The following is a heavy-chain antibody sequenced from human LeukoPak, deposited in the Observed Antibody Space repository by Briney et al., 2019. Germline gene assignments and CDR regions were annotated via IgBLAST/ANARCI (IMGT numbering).Heavy chain of an antibody. D-gene: IGHD1-20*01. J-gene: IGHJ6*03. CDR1: GGSISSNNYY. V-gene: IGHV4-39*07. Sequence: SETLSLTCTVSGGSISSNNYYWGWIRQPPGKGLEWIGEIDHSGSTNYNPSLKSRVTISVDTSKNQFSLNLSSVTAADTAVYYCAREVIGIDYYYYMDVWGKGTTVTVSS. CDR3: AREVIGIDYYYYMDV. CDR2: IDHSGST.